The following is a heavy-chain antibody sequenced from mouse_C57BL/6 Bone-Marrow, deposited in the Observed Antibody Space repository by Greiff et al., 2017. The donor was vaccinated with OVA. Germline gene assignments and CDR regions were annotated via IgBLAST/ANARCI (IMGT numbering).Heavy chain of an antibody. D-gene: IGHD2-4*01. CDR1: GYTFTSYW. J-gene: IGHJ1*03. Sequence: VKLQQPGAELVKPGASVKMSCKASGYTFTSYWITWVKQRPGQGLEWIGDIYPGSGSTNYNEKFKSKATLTVDTSSSTAYMQLSSLTSEDSAVYYCARGDYGVPWYFDVWGTGTTVTVSS. V-gene: IGHV1-55*01. CDR2: IYPGSGST. CDR3: ARGDYGVPWYFDV.